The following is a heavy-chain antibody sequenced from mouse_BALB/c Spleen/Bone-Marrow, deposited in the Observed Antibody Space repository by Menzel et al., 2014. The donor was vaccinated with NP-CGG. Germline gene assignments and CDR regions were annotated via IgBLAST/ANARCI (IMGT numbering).Heavy chain of an antibody. CDR2: IHPSDSET. CDR3: ARFGNYEGFGY. D-gene: IGHD2-1*01. J-gene: IGHJ3*01. CDR1: GYSFTNYW. Sequence: VKLQESGAELVRPGASVKLSCKASGYSFTNYWMNWVKQRPGQGLEWIGMIHPSDSETRLNQKLKDKATLTVDKSSSTAYMQVSSPTSEDSAVYYCARFGNYEGFGYWGQGTLVTVSA. V-gene: IGHV1-74*01.